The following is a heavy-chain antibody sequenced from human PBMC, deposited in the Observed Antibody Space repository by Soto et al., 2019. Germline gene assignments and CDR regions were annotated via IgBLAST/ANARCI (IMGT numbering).Heavy chain of an antibody. CDR3: ARDGKPVPGSYYYGMDV. CDR2: IYYSGST. V-gene: IGHV4-31*03. J-gene: IGHJ6*02. Sequence: PSETLSLTCTVSGGSISSGGYYWSWIRQHPGKGLEWIGYIYYSGSTYYNPSLKSRVTISVDTSKNQFSLKLSSVTAADTAVYYCARDGKPVPGSYYYGMDVWGQGTTVTVSS. D-gene: IGHD6-6*01. CDR1: GGSISSGGYY.